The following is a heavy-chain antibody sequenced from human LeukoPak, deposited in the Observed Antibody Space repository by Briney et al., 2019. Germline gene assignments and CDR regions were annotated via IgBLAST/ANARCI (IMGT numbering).Heavy chain of an antibody. J-gene: IGHJ1*01. D-gene: IGHD1-26*01. CDR2: INTDGSST. V-gene: IGHV3-74*01. CDR1: GFTFSSYW. CDR3: AKAPKGSYYDAEYFQH. Sequence: PGGSLRLSCAASGFTFSSYWMHWVRQAPGKGMVWVSRINTDGSSTSYADSVKGRFTISRDNAKNTLYLQMNSLRAEDTAVYYCAKAPKGSYYDAEYFQHWGQGTLVTVSS.